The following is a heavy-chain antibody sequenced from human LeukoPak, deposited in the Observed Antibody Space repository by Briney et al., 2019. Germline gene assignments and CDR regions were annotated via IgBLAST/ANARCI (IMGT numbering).Heavy chain of an antibody. D-gene: IGHD6-19*01. V-gene: IGHV4-59*08. CDR3: ARLPGYSSAIGLGYYFDY. Sequence: PSETLSLTCTVSGGSISSYYWSWIRQPPGKGLEWIGYIYYSGSTNYNPSLKSRVTISVDTSKNQFSLKLSSVTAADTAVYYCARLPGYSSAIGLGYYFDYWGQGTLVTVSS. CDR1: GGSISSYY. CDR2: IYYSGST. J-gene: IGHJ4*02.